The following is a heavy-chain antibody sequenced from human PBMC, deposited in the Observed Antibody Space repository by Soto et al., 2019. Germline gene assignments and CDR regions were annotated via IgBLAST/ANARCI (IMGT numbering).Heavy chain of an antibody. J-gene: IGHJ5*02. V-gene: IGHV1-69*01. CDR1: GGTFSSYA. Sequence: QVQLVQSGAEVKKPGSSVKVSCKSSGGTFSSYAFSWVRQAPGQGLEWMGGIIPMFGTANYAQKFQGRVTITADESTSTAYMELSSLRFEATAVYYCARDSLVVVAATPRWFDPWGQGTLVTVSS. CDR3: ARDSLVVVAATPRWFDP. D-gene: IGHD2-15*01. CDR2: IIPMFGTA.